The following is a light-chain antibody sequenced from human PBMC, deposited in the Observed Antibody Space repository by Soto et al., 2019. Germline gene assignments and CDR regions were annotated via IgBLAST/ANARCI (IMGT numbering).Light chain of an antibody. V-gene: IGLV2-14*03. CDR3: SSYTTSNTRQIV. J-gene: IGLJ1*01. CDR1: SSDVGGYNY. CDR2: DVT. Sequence: QSALTQPASVSGSPGQSITISCTGTSSDVGGYNYVSWYQHHPGKAPKLIIYDVTNRPSGVSNPFSGSKSGNTDSLTLSGLQSEEEADYYCSSYTTSNTRQIVFGTGTKLTVL.